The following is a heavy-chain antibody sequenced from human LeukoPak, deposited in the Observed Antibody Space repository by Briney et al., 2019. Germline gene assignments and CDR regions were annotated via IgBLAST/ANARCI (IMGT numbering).Heavy chain of an antibody. J-gene: IGHJ6*04. CDR3: AELSITMIGGV. D-gene: IGHD3-10*02. Sequence: PGGSLRLSCVASGFTFDDYGMSWVRQAPGKGLEWVSGINWNGDTTGYADSVKGRFTISRDNAKNSLYLQMNSLRAEDTAVYYCAELSITMIGGVWGKGTTVTISS. CDR1: GFTFDDYG. CDR2: INWNGDTT. V-gene: IGHV3-20*04.